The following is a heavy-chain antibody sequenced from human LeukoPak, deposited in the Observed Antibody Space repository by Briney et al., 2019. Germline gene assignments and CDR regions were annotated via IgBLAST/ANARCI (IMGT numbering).Heavy chain of an antibody. J-gene: IGHJ4*02. CDR2: IYYSGST. Sequence: PSETLSLTCTVSGGSISSGGYYWSWIRQHPGKGLEWIGYIYYSGSTYYSPSLKSRVTISVDTSKNQFSLKLSSVTAADTAVYYCARVRDCSGGSCYSDYFDYWGQGTLVTVSS. V-gene: IGHV4-31*03. CDR1: GGSISSGGYY. D-gene: IGHD2-15*01. CDR3: ARVRDCSGGSCYSDYFDY.